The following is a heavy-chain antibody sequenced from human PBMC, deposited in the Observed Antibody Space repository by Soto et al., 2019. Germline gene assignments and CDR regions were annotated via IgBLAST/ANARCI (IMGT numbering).Heavy chain of an antibody. D-gene: IGHD6-13*01. CDR3: ARVVAAALFVWFDP. Sequence: ASVKVSCKASGYIFTAYSMHWVRQAPGQGLEWVGWFNPNSGDTIYAQKFQGRVTLTGDTSISTAYMELYSLTSDDTAVYYCARVVAAALFVWFDPWGQGTLVTVSS. J-gene: IGHJ5*02. CDR1: GYIFTAYS. CDR2: FNPNSGDT. V-gene: IGHV1-2*02.